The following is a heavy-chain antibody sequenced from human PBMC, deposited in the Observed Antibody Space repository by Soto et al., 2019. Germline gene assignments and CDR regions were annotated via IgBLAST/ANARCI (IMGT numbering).Heavy chain of an antibody. D-gene: IGHD2-21*02. J-gene: IGHJ6*02. CDR2: ISYSGST. V-gene: IGHV4-59*01. Sequence: PSETLSLTCTVSGGSISSYYWSWIRQSPGKGLEWIGYISYSGSTNYNPSLKSRVTISVDTSKNQFSLKLSSVTAADTAVYYCARLVVTATNYYYYGMDVWGQGTTVTVSS. CDR3: ARLVVTATNYYYYGMDV. CDR1: GGSISSYY.